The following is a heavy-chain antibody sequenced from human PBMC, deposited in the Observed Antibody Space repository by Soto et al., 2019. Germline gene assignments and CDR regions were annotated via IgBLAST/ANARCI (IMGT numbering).Heavy chain of an antibody. CDR3: VRERHWVRGVSIGYYFDY. CDR2: IYHSGST. V-gene: IGHV4-30-2*01. Sequence: SETLSLTCAVSGGSISSGGYSWSWIRQPPGKGLEWIGYIYHSGSTYYNPSLKSRVTISVDRSKNQSSLKLSSVTAADTAVYYCVRERHWVRGVSIGYYFDYWGQGTLVTVSS. CDR1: GGSISSGGYS. J-gene: IGHJ4*02. D-gene: IGHD3-10*01.